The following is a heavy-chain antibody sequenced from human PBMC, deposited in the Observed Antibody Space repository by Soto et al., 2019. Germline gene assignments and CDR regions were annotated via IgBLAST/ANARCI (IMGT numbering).Heavy chain of an antibody. CDR2: ISGSGGST. D-gene: IGHD6-13*01. V-gene: IGHV3-23*01. CDR3: AKDLFWDSSTWYYLDY. CDR1: GFTFSSYA. Sequence: EVQLLESGGGLVQPGGSLRLSCAASGFTFSSYAMSWVRQAPGKGLEWVSGISGSGGSTYYADSVKGRLTISRDNSKTTLYLQMNSLRAEDTAVYYCAKDLFWDSSTWYYLDYWGQGTLVTVSS. J-gene: IGHJ4*02.